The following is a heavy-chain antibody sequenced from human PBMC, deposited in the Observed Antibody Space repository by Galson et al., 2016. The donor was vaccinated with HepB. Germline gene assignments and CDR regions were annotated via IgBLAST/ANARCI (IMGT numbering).Heavy chain of an antibody. Sequence: LSLTCTVSGDSITSGGHYWSWVRQHPGKGLEWIGYIYHSGSAYYNPSLKSRLSTSVDTSKNQFSLKLNSLAAADTAIYYCVRDRRLQGLDYWGQGILVTVSS. V-gene: IGHV4-31*03. J-gene: IGHJ4*02. CDR3: VRDRRLQGLDY. D-gene: IGHD5-24*01. CDR1: GDSITSGGHY. CDR2: IYHSGSA.